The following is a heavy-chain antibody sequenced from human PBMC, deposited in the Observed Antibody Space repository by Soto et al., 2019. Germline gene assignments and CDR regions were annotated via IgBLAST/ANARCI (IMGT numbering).Heavy chain of an antibody. Sequence: SETLSLTCTVSGGSISSSSYYWGWIRQPPGKGLEWIGIMYYTGSTYYNPSLKSRVTISVDTSRNQFSLKLSSVTAADTAVYFCARKNYCGHSTCYGYWGQGTLVTVSS. CDR3: ARKNYCGHSTCYGY. D-gene: IGHD2-2*01. J-gene: IGHJ4*02. CDR1: GGSISSSSYY. V-gene: IGHV4-39*01. CDR2: MYYTGST.